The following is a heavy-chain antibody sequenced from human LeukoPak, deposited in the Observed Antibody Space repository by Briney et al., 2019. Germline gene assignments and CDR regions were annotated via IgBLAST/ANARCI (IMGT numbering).Heavy chain of an antibody. J-gene: IGHJ5*02. CDR2: ISGSGGST. Sequence: QPGGSLRLSCATSGFTFSSYAMSWVRQAPGKGLEWVSAISGSGGSTYYADSVKGRFTISRDNSKNTLYLQMNSLRAEDTAVYYCAKDYRSALWGGTTFDWFDPWGQGTLVTVSS. V-gene: IGHV3-23*01. D-gene: IGHD1-1*01. CDR3: AKDYRSALWGGTTFDWFDP. CDR1: GFTFSSYA.